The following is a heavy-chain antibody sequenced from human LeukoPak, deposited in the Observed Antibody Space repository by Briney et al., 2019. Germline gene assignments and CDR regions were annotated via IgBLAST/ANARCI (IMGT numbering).Heavy chain of an antibody. CDR3: VRELPPVVQYYFDY. V-gene: IGHV3-33*01. D-gene: IGHD3-22*01. J-gene: IGHJ4*02. CDR2: IWYDGSNK. CDR1: GFTFSDYG. Sequence: GGSLRLSCAASGFTFSDYGMHWVRQAPGKGLEWVAGIWYDGSNKYYADSVKGRFTISRDNSRNTLYLQMNSLRAEDTAVYYCVRELPPVVQYYFDYWGPGTLVTVSS.